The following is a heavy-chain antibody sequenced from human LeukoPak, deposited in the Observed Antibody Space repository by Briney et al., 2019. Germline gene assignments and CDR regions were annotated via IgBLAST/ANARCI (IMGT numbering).Heavy chain of an antibody. CDR2: INAGNGNT. CDR1: GYTFTSYA. D-gene: IGHD6-13*01. J-gene: IGHJ1*01. CDR3: ARVSSSWVAEYFQH. V-gene: IGHV1-3*01. Sequence: ASVKVSCKASGYTFTSYAMHWVRQAPGQRLEWMGWINAGNGNTKYSQKFQGRVTITRDTSASTAYMELSSLRSEDTAVYYCARVSSSWVAEYFQHWGQGTLVTVSS.